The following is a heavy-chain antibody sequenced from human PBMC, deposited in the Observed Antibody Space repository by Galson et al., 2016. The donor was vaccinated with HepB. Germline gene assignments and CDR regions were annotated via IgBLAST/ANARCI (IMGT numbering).Heavy chain of an antibody. J-gene: IGHJ4*02. Sequence: SLRLSCAASGFTFDNYAMSWFRQAPGKGLDWVGLIRSNSYGGTTEYAASVKGSFTISRDDSKSIVYLQMNSLKTEDTAVYYCSRVVGLDYDFWSGYPDFDFWGQGALVTVSS. CDR1: GFTFDNYA. V-gene: IGHV3-49*03. D-gene: IGHD3-3*01. CDR2: IRSNSYGGTT. CDR3: SRVVGLDYDFWSGYPDFDF.